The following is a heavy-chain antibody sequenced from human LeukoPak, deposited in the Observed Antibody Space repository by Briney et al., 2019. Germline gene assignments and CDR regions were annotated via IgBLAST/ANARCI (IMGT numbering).Heavy chain of an antibody. J-gene: IGHJ3*02. CDR3: AKDREYSYVYDAFDI. CDR2: MSGSGGST. V-gene: IGHV3-23*01. D-gene: IGHD3-16*01. CDR1: GFTFSSYA. Sequence: GGSLRLSCAASGFTFSSYAMSWVRQAPGKGLEWVSGMSGSGGSTYYADSVKGRFSISRDNSKNTLYLQMNTLRAEDTAVYYCAKDREYSYVYDAFDIWGQGTLVTVSS.